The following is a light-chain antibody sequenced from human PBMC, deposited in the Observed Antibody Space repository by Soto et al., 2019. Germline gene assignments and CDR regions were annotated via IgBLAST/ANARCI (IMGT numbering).Light chain of an antibody. CDR1: YSDVGRSNY. CDR3: SSNVVGTNLKI. Sequence: QSALTQPPSASGSPGQSVTISCTGTYSDVGRSNYVSWYQQHPGKAPKLVIYEVIQRPSGVPDRFSGSRSGNTASLTVSRLQAEDEADYYCSSNVVGTNLKIFGGGTKLTVL. V-gene: IGLV2-8*01. J-gene: IGLJ2*01. CDR2: EVI.